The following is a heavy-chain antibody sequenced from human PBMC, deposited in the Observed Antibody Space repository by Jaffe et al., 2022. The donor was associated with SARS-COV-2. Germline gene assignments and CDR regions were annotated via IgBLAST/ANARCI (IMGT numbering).Heavy chain of an antibody. CDR1: GFTFSGYW. D-gene: IGHD3-10*01. V-gene: IGHV3-74*01. J-gene: IGHJ6*02. CDR2: INSDGSST. Sequence: EVQLVESGGGLVQPGGSQRLSCAASGFTFSGYWMHWVRQAPGKGLVWVSRINSDGSSTSYVDSVKGRFTISRDNAKNTLYLQMNSLRAEDTAVYYCARGGLYYGSGIESVWGQGTTVTVSS. CDR3: ARGGLYYGSGIESV.